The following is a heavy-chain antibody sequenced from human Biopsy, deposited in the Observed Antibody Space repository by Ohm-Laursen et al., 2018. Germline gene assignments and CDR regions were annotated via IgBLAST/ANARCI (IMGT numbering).Heavy chain of an antibody. Sequence: GTLSLTWTVSGYSISSDYRWGWIRQAPGKTLEWLGNIFKDGNTHYNPSLRSRLIISIDTLKNQFSLMMTSVSGADTAVYFCARVGSGWAPFDKWGPGTLVTVSS. CDR1: GYSISSDYR. D-gene: IGHD6-19*01. CDR3: ARVGSGWAPFDK. V-gene: IGHV4-38-2*02. CDR2: IFKDGNT. J-gene: IGHJ4*02.